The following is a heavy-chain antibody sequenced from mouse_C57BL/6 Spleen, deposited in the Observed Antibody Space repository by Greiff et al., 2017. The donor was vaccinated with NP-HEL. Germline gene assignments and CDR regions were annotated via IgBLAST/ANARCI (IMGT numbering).Heavy chain of an antibody. CDR3: ARPYDGYYGWYFDV. D-gene: IGHD2-3*01. J-gene: IGHJ1*03. CDR2: ISSGSSTI. Sequence: EVQLVESGGGLVKPGGSLKLSCAASGFTFSDYGMHWVRQAPEKGLEWVAYISSGSSTIYYADTVKGRFTISRDNAKNTLFLQMTSLRSEDTAMYYCARPYDGYYGWYFDVWGTGTTVTVSS. V-gene: IGHV5-17*01. CDR1: GFTFSDYG.